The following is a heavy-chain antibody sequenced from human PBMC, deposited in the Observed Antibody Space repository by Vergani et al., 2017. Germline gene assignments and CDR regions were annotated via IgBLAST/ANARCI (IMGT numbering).Heavy chain of an antibody. D-gene: IGHD6-13*01. V-gene: IGHV3-9*01. CDR2: INWNSDSI. J-gene: IGHJ2*01. CDR1: GFTFDDYA. Sequence: EVQLVESGGGLVQPGRSLRLSCAASGFTFDDYAMHWVRQAPGKGREWVSGINWNSDSIAYADSVKGRFTISRDNAKNTLYLQMNSLRAEDTALYYCVKDIVASGNYWYFDLWGRGTLVTVSS. CDR3: VKDIVASGNYWYFDL.